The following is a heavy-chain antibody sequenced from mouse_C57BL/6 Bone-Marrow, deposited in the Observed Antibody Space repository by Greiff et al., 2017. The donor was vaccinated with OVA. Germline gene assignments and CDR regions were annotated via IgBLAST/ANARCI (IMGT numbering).Heavy chain of an antibody. CDR2: IHPSDSDT. Sequence: QVQLQQPGAELVKPGASVKVSCKASGYTFTSYWMHWMKQRPGQGLEWIGRIHPSDSDTNYNQKFKGKATLTVDKSSSTAYMQLSSLTSEDSAVYYCAILPSHYYGSSYYCDYWGQGTTLTVSS. V-gene: IGHV1-74*01. CDR1: GYTFTSYW. J-gene: IGHJ2*01. CDR3: AILPSHYYGSSYYCDY. D-gene: IGHD1-1*01.